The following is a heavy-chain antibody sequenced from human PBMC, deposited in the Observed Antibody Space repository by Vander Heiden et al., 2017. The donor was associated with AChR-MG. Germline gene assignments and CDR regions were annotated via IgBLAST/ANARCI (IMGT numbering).Heavy chain of an antibody. CDR3: ARFWVGQLVTSSSSAFDYYYYGMDV. J-gene: IGHJ6*02. V-gene: IGHV1-69*01. D-gene: IGHD6-6*01. CDR2: IIPLLGTA. Sequence: QVQLVQSGDAVTKPGSSVKVSCQASGSTFSSYAITWLRQAPGQGLEWMGGIIPLLGTANYAQKFQGSVTITADESTSTAYMGLSSLRSEDTAVYYCARFWVGQLVTSSSSAFDYYYYGMDVWGQGTTVTVSS. CDR1: GSTFSSYA.